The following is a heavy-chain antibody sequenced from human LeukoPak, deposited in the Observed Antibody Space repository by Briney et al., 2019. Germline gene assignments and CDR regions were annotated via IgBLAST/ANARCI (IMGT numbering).Heavy chain of an antibody. Sequence: ASVKVSCTVSAYSKNEFYRHWVRQAPGKGLEWMGGFDPQEGKSIYAQKFQGRVSMTDDTFADTVFMELRSLTSEDTAVYYCVLYHLREFGVITGFDSWGQGTLVTVSS. CDR2: FDPQEGKS. J-gene: IGHJ5*01. CDR1: AYSKNEFY. CDR3: VLYHLREFGVITGFDS. D-gene: IGHD3-16*01. V-gene: IGHV1-24*01.